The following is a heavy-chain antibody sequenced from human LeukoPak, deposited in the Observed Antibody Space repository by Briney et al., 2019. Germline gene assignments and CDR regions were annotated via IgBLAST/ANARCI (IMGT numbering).Heavy chain of an antibody. CDR2: INPNSGGT. Sequence: ASVKVSCKASGYTFTGYYMQWVRQAPGQGLEWVGWINPNSGGTNSAQKFQGRVTMTRDTSISTAYMELSRLRSDDTAVYYCARDQGYSSAQGVVDYWGQGTLVTVSS. CDR3: ARDQGYSSAQGVVDY. D-gene: IGHD6-19*01. CDR1: GYTFTGYY. V-gene: IGHV1-2*02. J-gene: IGHJ4*02.